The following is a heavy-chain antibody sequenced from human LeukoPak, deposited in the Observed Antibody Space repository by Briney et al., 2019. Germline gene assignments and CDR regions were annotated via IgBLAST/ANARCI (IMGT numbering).Heavy chain of an antibody. CDR3: ARVFHSSGWYGIDY. Sequence: RASVKVSCKASGYTFTGYYMHWVRQAPGQGLEGMGWINPNSGGTNYAQKFQGRVTTTRDTSISTAYMELSRLRSDDTAVYYCARVFHSSGWYGIDYWGQGTLVTVSS. D-gene: IGHD6-19*01. J-gene: IGHJ4*02. CDR1: GYTFTGYY. V-gene: IGHV1-2*02. CDR2: INPNSGGT.